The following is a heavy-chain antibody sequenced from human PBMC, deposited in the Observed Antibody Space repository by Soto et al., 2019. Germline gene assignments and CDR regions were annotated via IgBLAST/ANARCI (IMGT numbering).Heavy chain of an antibody. CDR3: AKACGGDCRWGHDAFDI. CDR1: GFTFSSYA. V-gene: IGHV3-23*01. CDR2: ISGSGGST. D-gene: IGHD2-21*02. J-gene: IGHJ3*02. Sequence: EVQLLESGGGLVQPGGSLRLSCAASGFTFSSYAMSWVRQAPGKGLEWVSAISGSGGSTYYADSVKGRFTISRDNSKNTLYLQMNSLRAEDTAVYYCAKACGGDCRWGHDAFDIWGQGTMVTVSS.